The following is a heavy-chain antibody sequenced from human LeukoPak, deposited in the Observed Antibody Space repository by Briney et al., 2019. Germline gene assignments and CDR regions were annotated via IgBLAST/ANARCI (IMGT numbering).Heavy chain of an antibody. D-gene: IGHD6-13*01. CDR3: AKDSKVAAAGYFFDY. Sequence: PGGSLRLSCAASRFTFNSYAMSWVRQAPGKGLEWVAVIATDGRDKKYADSVKGRFTISRDNSKNTLYLEMNSLRPEDTAVYHCAKDSKVAAAGYFFDYWGQGTLVTASS. J-gene: IGHJ4*02. V-gene: IGHV3-30*18. CDR2: IATDGRDK. CDR1: RFTFNSYA.